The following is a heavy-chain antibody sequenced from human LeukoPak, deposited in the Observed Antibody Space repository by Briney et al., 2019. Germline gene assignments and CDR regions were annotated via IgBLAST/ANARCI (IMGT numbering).Heavy chain of an antibody. D-gene: IGHD3-10*01. CDR1: GFTVSSNY. CDR3: AKLPSGYYGSGSYYKAWIDY. CDR2: ISGSGGST. J-gene: IGHJ4*02. Sequence: GGSLRLSCAASGFTVSSNYMSWVRQAPGKGLEWVSAISGSGGSTYYADSVKGRFTISRDNSKNTLYLQMNSLRAEDTAVYYCAKLPSGYYGSGSYYKAWIDYWGQGTLVTVSS. V-gene: IGHV3-23*01.